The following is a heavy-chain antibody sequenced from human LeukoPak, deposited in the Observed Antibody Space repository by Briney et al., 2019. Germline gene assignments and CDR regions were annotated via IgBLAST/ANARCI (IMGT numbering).Heavy chain of an antibody. J-gene: IGHJ4*02. Sequence: SETLSLTCTVSGGSISSYYWSWIRQPPGKGLEWIGYIYYSGSTNYNPSLKSRVTISVDTSKNQFSLKLSSVTAADTAVYYCATPYDSSGYTYWGQGTLSPSPQ. V-gene: IGHV4-59*08. CDR3: ATPYDSSGYTY. D-gene: IGHD3-22*01. CDR1: GGSISSYY. CDR2: IYYSGST.